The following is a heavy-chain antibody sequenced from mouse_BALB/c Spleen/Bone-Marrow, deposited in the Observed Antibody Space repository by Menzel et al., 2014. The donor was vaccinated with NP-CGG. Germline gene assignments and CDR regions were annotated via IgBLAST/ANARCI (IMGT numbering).Heavy chain of an antibody. J-gene: IGHJ3*01. D-gene: IGHD1-1*01. CDR2: IDPANVNT. Sequence: EVHLVESGAELVKPGASVKLSCTASDFNIKDAYMHWVKQRPEQGLEWIGRIDPANVNTKYDTKFQGKATITADTSSNTAYLLLSSLTSEDTAVYYCAVYYYGRSSFTYRGQGTLVTVSA. CDR1: DFNIKDAY. CDR3: AVYYYGRSSFTY. V-gene: IGHV14-3*02.